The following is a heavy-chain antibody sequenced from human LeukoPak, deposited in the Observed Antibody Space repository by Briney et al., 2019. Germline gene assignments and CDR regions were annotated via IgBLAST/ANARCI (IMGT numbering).Heavy chain of an antibody. CDR3: ARDGDWVGGSIDY. D-gene: IGHD2-21*01. V-gene: IGHV3-74*01. Sequence: GSLRLSCEASGFTFSTFWMQWVRQAPGKGLISVSRIRSDGTGAAYADSVKGRFTISRDNAKNTLYLQMNSPGVEDTAVYYCARDGDWVGGSIDYWGQGTLVTVSS. CDR1: GFTFSTFW. J-gene: IGHJ4*02. CDR2: IRSDGTGA.